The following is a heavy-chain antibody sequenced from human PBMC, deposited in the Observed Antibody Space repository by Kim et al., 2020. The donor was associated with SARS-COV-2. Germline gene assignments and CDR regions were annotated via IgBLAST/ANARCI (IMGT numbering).Heavy chain of an antibody. CDR1: GFTFSSYA. CDR2: ISGSGGST. V-gene: IGHV3-23*01. D-gene: IGHD3-10*01. CDR3: AKDRMVRGVNTPCYFDY. Sequence: GGSLRLSCAASGFTFSSYAMSWVRQAPGKGLEWVSAISGSGGSTYYADSVKGRFTISRDNSKNTLYLQMNSLRAEDTAVYYCAKDRMVRGVNTPCYFDYWGQGTLVTVSS. J-gene: IGHJ4*02.